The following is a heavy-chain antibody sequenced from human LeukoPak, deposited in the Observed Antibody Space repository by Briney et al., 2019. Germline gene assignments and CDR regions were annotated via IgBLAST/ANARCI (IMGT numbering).Heavy chain of an antibody. CDR1: GGTFSSYA. Sequence: ASVKVSCKASGGTFSSYAISWVRQAPGQGLEWMGRIIPILGIANYAQKFQGRVTITADKSTSTAYMELSSLRSEDTAVYYCARGLSGIAGANGYDYWGQGTLVTVSS. CDR2: IIPILGIA. V-gene: IGHV1-69*04. CDR3: ARGLSGIAGANGYDY. D-gene: IGHD1-26*01. J-gene: IGHJ4*02.